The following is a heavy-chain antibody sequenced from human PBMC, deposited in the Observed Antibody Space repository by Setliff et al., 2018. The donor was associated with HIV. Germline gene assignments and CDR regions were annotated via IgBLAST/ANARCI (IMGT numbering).Heavy chain of an antibody. CDR1: GDSISSDFY. Sequence: PSETLSLTCTVFGDSISSDFYWGWIRQPPGKGLEWIGSIYHSGNTYYMPSLQSRVTISVDMSKNQFSLNLNSVTAADTAVYYCARGQGCGGGCHYAFEMWGQGTMVTVSS. CDR2: IYHSGNT. CDR3: ARGQGCGGGCHYAFEM. J-gene: IGHJ3*02. V-gene: IGHV4-38-2*02. D-gene: IGHD2-21*02.